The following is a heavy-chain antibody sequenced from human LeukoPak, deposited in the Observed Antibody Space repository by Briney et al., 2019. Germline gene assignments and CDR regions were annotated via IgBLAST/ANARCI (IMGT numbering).Heavy chain of an antibody. CDR3: ARDKYEMGAFDI. V-gene: IGHV4-31*03. CDR2: IYYSGST. CDR1: GDSIGTGGYY. D-gene: IGHD5-24*01. J-gene: IGHJ3*02. Sequence: SETLSLTCTVSGDSIGTGGYYWSWIRQHPGRGLEWIGYIYYSGSTYYNPSLKSRVTISVDTSKNQFSLKLSSVTAADTAVYYCARDKYEMGAFDIWGQGTMVTVSS.